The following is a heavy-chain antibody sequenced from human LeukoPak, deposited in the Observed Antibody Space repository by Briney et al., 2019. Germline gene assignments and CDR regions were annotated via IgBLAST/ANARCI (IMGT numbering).Heavy chain of an antibody. V-gene: IGHV4-39*01. CDR2: YHIGNS. Sequence: SETLSLTCTVSGVSIRGDTYYWGWIRQPPGKGLEWIGNYHIGNSYYNPSLKSRVTISEDTSKNQLSLRVNSVTGADPAVSYCARLWDSTGLYFYYYMDVWGEGTTVTVSS. J-gene: IGHJ6*03. CDR3: ARLWDSTGLYFYYYMDV. CDR1: GVSIRGDTYY. D-gene: IGHD6-19*01.